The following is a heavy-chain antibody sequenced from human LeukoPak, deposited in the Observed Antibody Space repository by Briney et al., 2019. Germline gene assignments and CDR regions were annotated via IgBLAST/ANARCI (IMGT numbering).Heavy chain of an antibody. CDR2: ISYDGSNK. V-gene: IGHV3-30-3*01. Sequence: GGSLRLSCAASGFTFSSYAMHWVRQAPGKGLEWVAVISYDGSNKYYADSVKGRFTISRDNSKNTLYLQMNSLRAEDTAVYYCARDDGGSYPTTLEYWGQGTLVTVSS. D-gene: IGHD1-26*01. CDR1: GFTFSSYA. J-gene: IGHJ4*02. CDR3: ARDDGGSYPTTLEY.